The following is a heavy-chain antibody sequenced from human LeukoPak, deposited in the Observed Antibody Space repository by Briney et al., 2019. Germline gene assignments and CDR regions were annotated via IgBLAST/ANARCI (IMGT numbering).Heavy chain of an antibody. CDR2: ISSSGSTI. Sequence: GGSLRPSCAASGFTFSDYYMSWLRQAPGKGLEWVSYISSSGSTIYYADSVKGRFTISRDNAKNSLYLQMNSLRAEDTAVYYCARKSDYDSSGYYPVYYWGQGTLVTVSS. J-gene: IGHJ4*02. D-gene: IGHD3-22*01. V-gene: IGHV3-11*01. CDR1: GFTFSDYY. CDR3: ARKSDYDSSGYYPVYY.